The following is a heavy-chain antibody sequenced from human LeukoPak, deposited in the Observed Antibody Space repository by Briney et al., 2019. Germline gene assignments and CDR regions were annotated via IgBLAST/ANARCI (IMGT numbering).Heavy chain of an antibody. Sequence: ASVKVSCKASGYTFTGYYMHWVRQAPGQGLEWMGWINPNSGGTNYAQKFQGRVTMTRDTSISTAYMELSRLRSDDTAVYYCARDSGLSYYGSLSYYMDVWGKGTTVTVSS. V-gene: IGHV1-2*02. J-gene: IGHJ6*03. D-gene: IGHD3-10*01. CDR3: ARDSGLSYYGSLSYYMDV. CDR1: GYTFTGYY. CDR2: INPNSGGT.